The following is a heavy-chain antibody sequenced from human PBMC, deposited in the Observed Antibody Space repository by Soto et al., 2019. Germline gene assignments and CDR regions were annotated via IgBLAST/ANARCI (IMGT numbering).Heavy chain of an antibody. CDR2: IYYSGST. CDR3: ARNICFGDLGWFDP. J-gene: IGHJ5*02. Sequence: SETLSLTCTVSGGSISSGGYYWSWIRQHPGKCLEWIGYIYYSGSTYYNPRLKSRGTISEDTSKIQFSLQLGAVTAVDSCVYDCARNICFGDLGWFDPWGQGTLVTVSS. V-gene: IGHV4-31*03. CDR1: GGSISSGGYY. D-gene: IGHD3-10*01.